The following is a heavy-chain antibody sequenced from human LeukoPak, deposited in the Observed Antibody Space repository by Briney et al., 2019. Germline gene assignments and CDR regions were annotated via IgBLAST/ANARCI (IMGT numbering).Heavy chain of an antibody. CDR3: AKTASHYQNWFDP. CDR1: GYSISSGYY. Sequence: SETLSLTCTVSGYSISSGYYWGWIRQPPGKGLEWIGSIYHSGSTYYNPSLKSRVTISVDTSKNQLSLKLSSVTVADTAVYYCAKTASHYQNWFDPWGQGTLVTVSS. D-gene: IGHD5-18*01. J-gene: IGHJ5*02. V-gene: IGHV4-38-2*02. CDR2: IYHSGST.